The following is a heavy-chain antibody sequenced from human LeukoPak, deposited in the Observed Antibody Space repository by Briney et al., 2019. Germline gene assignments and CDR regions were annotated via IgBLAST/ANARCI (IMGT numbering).Heavy chain of an antibody. CDR3: ARGGYGAGSCYNVWYFDL. D-gene: IGHD3-10*01. J-gene: IGHJ2*01. Sequence: GGSLRLSCAASGFSFSSYWMSWVRQAPGKGLEWVANIKQDGSEKYYVDSGKGRFTISRDNAENSLYLQMNSLRAEDTAVYYCARGGYGAGSCYNVWYFDLWGRGTLVTVSS. CDR1: GFSFSSYW. V-gene: IGHV3-7*01. CDR2: IKQDGSEK.